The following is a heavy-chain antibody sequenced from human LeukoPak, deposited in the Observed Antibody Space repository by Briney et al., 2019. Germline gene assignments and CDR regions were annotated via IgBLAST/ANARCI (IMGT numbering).Heavy chain of an antibody. CDR2: ISYDGSNK. CDR1: GFTFSSYA. J-gene: IGHJ4*02. D-gene: IGHD3-22*01. CDR3: ARDAYYYDSSGYSS. V-gene: IGHV3-30-3*01. Sequence: GGSLRLSCAASGFTFSSYAMHWVRQAPGKGLEWVAVISYDGSNKYYADSVKGRFTISRDNSKNTLYLQMNSLRAEDTAVYYCARDAYYYDSSGYSSWGQGTLVTVSS.